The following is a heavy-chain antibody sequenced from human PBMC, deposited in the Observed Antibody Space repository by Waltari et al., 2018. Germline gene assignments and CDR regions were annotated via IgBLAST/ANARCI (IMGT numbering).Heavy chain of an antibody. Sequence: QVQLQESGPGLVKPSETLSLTCAVSGYSISSGYYWGWIRQPPGKGLEWIGSIYHSGSTYYNPSLKSRVTISVDTSKNQFSLKLSSVTAADTAVYYCARGQLGELSLYPFWGQGTLVTVSS. CDR3: ARGQLGELSLYPF. J-gene: IGHJ4*02. V-gene: IGHV4-38-2*01. CDR2: IYHSGST. CDR1: GYSISSGYY. D-gene: IGHD3-16*02.